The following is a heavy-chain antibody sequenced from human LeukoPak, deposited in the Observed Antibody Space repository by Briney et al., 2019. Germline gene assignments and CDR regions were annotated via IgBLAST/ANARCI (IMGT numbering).Heavy chain of an antibody. CDR2: INRNGGTP. Sequence: GGSLRLSCTVSGFTFDDYGMSWVRQAPGKGLEWVSGINRNGGTPSYADSVKGRFTIPRDNAKNSLYLQMNSLRAEDTALYHCARGNSNFDFWGQGTLVTVSS. J-gene: IGHJ4*02. CDR1: GFTFDDYG. CDR3: ARGNSNFDF. D-gene: IGHD4-23*01. V-gene: IGHV3-20*01.